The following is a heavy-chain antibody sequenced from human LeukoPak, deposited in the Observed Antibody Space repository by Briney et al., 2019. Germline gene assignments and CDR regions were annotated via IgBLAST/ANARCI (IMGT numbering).Heavy chain of an antibody. Sequence: GASVKVSCKASGYTFTSYDINWVRQATGQGLEWMGWISAYNGNTNYAQKLQGRVTMTTDTSTSTAYMELRSLRSDDTAVYYCARERGYCSSTSCYEELYYYYYMDVWGKGTTVTISS. CDR1: GYTFTSYD. V-gene: IGHV1-18*01. CDR3: ARERGYCSSTSCYEELYYYYYMDV. J-gene: IGHJ6*03. CDR2: ISAYNGNT. D-gene: IGHD2-2*01.